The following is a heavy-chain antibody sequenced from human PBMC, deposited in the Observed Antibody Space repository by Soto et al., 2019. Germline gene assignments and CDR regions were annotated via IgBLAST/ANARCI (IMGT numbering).Heavy chain of an antibody. Sequence: QVQLVQSGAEVKKPGASVKVSCETSRYTFTSYPISWVRQAPGQGLEWLGWISAYNGNSYYAQKVRGRVTMTTDTSTSTAYMELRSLRSDDTAVYFCARHSGSYYFFDYWGQGTRVTVSS. V-gene: IGHV1-18*01. CDR1: RYTFTSYP. D-gene: IGHD1-26*01. CDR2: ISAYNGNS. J-gene: IGHJ4*02. CDR3: ARHSGSYYFFDY.